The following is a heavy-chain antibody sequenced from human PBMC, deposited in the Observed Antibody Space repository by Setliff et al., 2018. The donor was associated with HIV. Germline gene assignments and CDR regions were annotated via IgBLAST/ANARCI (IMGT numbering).Heavy chain of an antibody. CDR3: ARQFRYPNRAVAGVDY. CDR2: INHSGST. V-gene: IGHV4-34*01. CDR1: GGSFSGYY. Sequence: SETLSLTCAIYGGSFSGYYWSWIRQPPGKGLEWLGEINHSGSTNYNPSLKSRVTISVDTSKNQFSLKLSSVTAADTAIYFCARQFRYPNRAVAGVDYWGQGTLVTVSS. D-gene: IGHD6-19*01. J-gene: IGHJ4*02.